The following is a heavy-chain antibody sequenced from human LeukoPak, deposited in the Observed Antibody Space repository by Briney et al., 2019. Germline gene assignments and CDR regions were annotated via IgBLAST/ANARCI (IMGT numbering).Heavy chain of an antibody. CDR1: GGSIRSYY. J-gene: IGHJ4*02. Sequence: SETLSLTCTVSGGSIRSYYRNWIRQPPGKGLEWIGYMSYSGSTNYNPSLKSRVTILVDTSKNQFSLRLSSVTAADTAVYYCARRMAFGGYLDSWGQGTQVTVSS. V-gene: IGHV4-59*01. D-gene: IGHD3-16*01. CDR2: MSYSGST. CDR3: ARRMAFGGYLDS.